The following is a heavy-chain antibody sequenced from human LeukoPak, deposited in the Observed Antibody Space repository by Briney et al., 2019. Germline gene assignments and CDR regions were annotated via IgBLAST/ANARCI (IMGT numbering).Heavy chain of an antibody. D-gene: IGHD5-12*01. J-gene: IGHJ4*02. CDR3: ARGRIGATIRY. V-gene: IGHV4-34*01. CDR2: INHSGST. CDR1: GGSFSGYY. Sequence: SDTLSLTCAVYGGSFSGYYWSWIRQPPGKGLEWIGEINHSGSTNYNPSLKSRVTISVDTSKNQFSLKLSSVPAADTALYYCARGRIGATIRYWGQGTLVTVSS.